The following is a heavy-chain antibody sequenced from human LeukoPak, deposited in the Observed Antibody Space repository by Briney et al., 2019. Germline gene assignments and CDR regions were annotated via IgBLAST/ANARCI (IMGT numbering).Heavy chain of an antibody. V-gene: IGHV4-4*02. J-gene: IGHJ6*02. CDR2: IYHSGST. Sequence: SETLSLTCAVSGGSISSSNWWSWVRQPPGKGLEWIGEIYHSGSTNYNPSLKSRVTISVDKSKNQFSLKLGSVTAADTAVYYCARDGRGLGQYYYGMDVWGQGTTVTVSS. CDR3: ARDGRGLGQYYYGMDV. CDR1: GGSISSSNW. D-gene: IGHD3-10*01.